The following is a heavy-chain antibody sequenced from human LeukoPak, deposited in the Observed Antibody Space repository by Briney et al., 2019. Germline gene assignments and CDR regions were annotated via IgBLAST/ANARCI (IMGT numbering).Heavy chain of an antibody. CDR3: AREYSSGWYYDY. J-gene: IGHJ4*02. CDR2: IYYSGST. D-gene: IGHD6-19*01. V-gene: IGHV4-59*01. Sequence: SETLSLTCTVSGGSISNYYWSWIRQPPGTGLEWIGYIYYSGSTNYNPSLKSRVTISVDTSKNQFSLKLSSVTAADTAVYYCAREYSSGWYYDYWGQGTLVTVSS. CDR1: GGSISNYY.